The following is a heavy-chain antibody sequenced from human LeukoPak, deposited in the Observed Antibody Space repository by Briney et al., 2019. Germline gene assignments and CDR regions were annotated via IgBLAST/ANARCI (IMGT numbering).Heavy chain of an antibody. Sequence: PSGTLSLTCAVSGGSISSSNWWSWVRQPPGKGLEWIGEIYHSGSTNYNPSLKSRVTISVDKSKNQFSLKLSSVTAADTAVYYFASRYYYDSSGYSYYYYGMDVWGQGTTVTVSS. V-gene: IGHV4-4*02. CDR2: IYHSGST. CDR3: ASRYYYDSSGYSYYYYGMDV. D-gene: IGHD3-22*01. CDR1: GGSISSSNW. J-gene: IGHJ6*02.